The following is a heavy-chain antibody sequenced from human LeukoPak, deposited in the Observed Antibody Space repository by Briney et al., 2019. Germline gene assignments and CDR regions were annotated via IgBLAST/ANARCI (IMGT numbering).Heavy chain of an antibody. CDR2: IYYSGST. J-gene: IGHJ4*02. Sequence: SETLSLTCTVSGGSVSNSNYYCGWVRQPPGKWLEWIESIYYSGSTYYNPSLKSRVTISVDTSKNQFSLKLSSVTAADTAVYYCERQRGYCSGGSCYGMFDYWGQGTLVTVSS. CDR1: GGSVSNSNYY. V-gene: IGHV4-39*01. CDR3: ERQRGYCSGGSCYGMFDY. D-gene: IGHD2-15*01.